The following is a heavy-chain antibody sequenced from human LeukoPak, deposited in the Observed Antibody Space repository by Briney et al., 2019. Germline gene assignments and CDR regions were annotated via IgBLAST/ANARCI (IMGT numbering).Heavy chain of an antibody. CDR2: ISGSGGST. J-gene: IGHJ4*02. CDR3: AKGPGRYYGSGSYPLFDY. CDR1: GFSFSSYA. Sequence: GGSLRLSCAASGFSFSSYAMGWVRQAPGKGLEWVSGISGSGGSTYYADPVKGRFTISRDNSKNTLYLQMNSLRAEDTAVYYCAKGPGRYYGSGSYPLFDYRGQGTLVTVSS. V-gene: IGHV3-23*01. D-gene: IGHD3-10*01.